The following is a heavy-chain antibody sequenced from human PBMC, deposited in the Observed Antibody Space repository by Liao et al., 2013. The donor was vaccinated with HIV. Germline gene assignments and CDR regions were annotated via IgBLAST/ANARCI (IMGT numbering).Heavy chain of an antibody. J-gene: IGHJ5*02. CDR2: IFHSGST. CDR1: GGSFSDYS. V-gene: IGHV4-34*12. D-gene: IGHD3-3*01. Sequence: QVQLHQWGAGLVRPSETLSLTCAVSGGSFSDYSWNWIRHYPGKGLEWIGEIFHSGSTNYNPSLKGRVTLSIDTSKRQFYLKLTSVSAADAGIYFCTRDFWTWGQGTPVTVS. CDR3: TRDFWT.